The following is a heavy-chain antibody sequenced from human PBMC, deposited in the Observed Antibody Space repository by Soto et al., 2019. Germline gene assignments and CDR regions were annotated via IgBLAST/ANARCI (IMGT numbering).Heavy chain of an antibody. V-gene: IGHV3-33*01. D-gene: IGHD2-2*01. CDR2: IWYDGSNK. Sequence: QVQLVESGGGVVQPGRSLRLSCAASGFTFSSYGMHWVRQAPGKGLEWVAVIWYDGSNKYYADSVKGRFTISRDNSKNTLYLHMNSLRAEDTAVYYCARGGGSSTSFPLFSYYYGMDVWGQGTTVTVSS. CDR1: GFTFSSYG. J-gene: IGHJ6*02. CDR3: ARGGGSSTSFPLFSYYYGMDV.